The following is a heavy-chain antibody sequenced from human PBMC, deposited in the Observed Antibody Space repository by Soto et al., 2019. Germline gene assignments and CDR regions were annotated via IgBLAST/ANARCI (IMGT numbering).Heavy chain of an antibody. V-gene: IGHV3-11*01. J-gene: IGHJ6*02. CDR2: VSSSGFTI. Sequence: QGQLVESGGDLVRPGGSLKLSCAASGFTFGDRYMSWIRQAPGKGLEWVSYVSSSGFTIYYADSVKGRFTISRDNAKNSLYLQMNSLTAEDTAVYYCARNTKSATGADYYGLDVWGHGTTVIVSS. CDR1: GFTFGDRY. D-gene: IGHD4-17*01. CDR3: ARNTKSATGADYYGLDV.